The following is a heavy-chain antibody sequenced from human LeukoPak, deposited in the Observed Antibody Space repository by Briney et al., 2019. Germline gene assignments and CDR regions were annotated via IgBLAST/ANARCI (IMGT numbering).Heavy chain of an antibody. Sequence: GRSLRLSCAASGFTFSSYGMHWVRQAPGKGLEWVAVISYDGSNTYYTDSVKGRFTISRDNSKNMLYLQMNSLRAEDTAVYYCAKPYYYGSRSYMDYWGQGTLVTVSS. CDR2: ISYDGSNT. CDR3: AKPYYYGSRSYMDY. V-gene: IGHV3-30*18. J-gene: IGHJ4*02. CDR1: GFTFSSYG. D-gene: IGHD3-10*01.